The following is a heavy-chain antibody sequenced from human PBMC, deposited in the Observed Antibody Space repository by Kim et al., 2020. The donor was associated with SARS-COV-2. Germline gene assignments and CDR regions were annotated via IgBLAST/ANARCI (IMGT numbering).Heavy chain of an antibody. CDR1: GYTFSSFD. CDR2: MNPNSGNT. D-gene: IGHD4-17*01. V-gene: IGHV1-8*01. CDR3: ARRNTVTTRTLDF. Sequence: ASVKVSCKASGYTFSSFDINWVRQTTGQGLEWVGWMNPNSGNTGSAQKFQGRLTMTRNTSITTAYMELSSLRSEDTAVYYCARRNTVTTRTLDFWGQGTL. J-gene: IGHJ4*02.